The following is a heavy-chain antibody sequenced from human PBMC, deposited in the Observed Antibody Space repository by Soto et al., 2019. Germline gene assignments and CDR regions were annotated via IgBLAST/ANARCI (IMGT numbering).Heavy chain of an antibody. CDR3: AKGSRPHFDY. CDR2: VSGSGGNT. D-gene: IGHD6-25*01. J-gene: IGHJ4*02. CDR1: GFTFSTYA. Sequence: EVQLLESGGGLVQPGGSLRLSCAASGFTFSTYAMTWVRQAPGKGLEWVSAVSGSGGNTYYADSVKGRFTISRDNSKNTLYLQMNSLRADDTAVYYCAKGSRPHFDYWGQGTQVTVSS. V-gene: IGHV3-23*01.